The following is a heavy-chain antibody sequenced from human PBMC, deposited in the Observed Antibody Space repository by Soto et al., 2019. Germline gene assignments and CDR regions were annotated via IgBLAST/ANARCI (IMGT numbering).Heavy chain of an antibody. CDR1: GFTFSSYG. V-gene: IGHV3-33*01. D-gene: IGHD4-4*01. CDR3: ARDLPSYSNDYYYYYGMDV. CDR2: IWYDGSNK. Sequence: GGSLRLSCAASGFTFSSYGMHWVRQAPGKGLEWVAVIWYDGSNKYYADSVKGRFTISRDNSKNTLYLQMNSLRAEDTAVYYCARDLPSYSNDYYYYYGMDVWGQGTTVTVSS. J-gene: IGHJ6*02.